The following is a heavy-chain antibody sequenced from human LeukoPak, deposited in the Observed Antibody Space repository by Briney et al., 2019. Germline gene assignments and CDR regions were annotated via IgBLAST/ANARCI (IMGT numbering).Heavy chain of an antibody. J-gene: IGHJ4*02. CDR2: IIPIFATA. D-gene: IGHD2-15*01. V-gene: IGHV1-69*06. CDR3: ARDCSGGSCPFDY. Sequence: ASVKVSCKASGGTFSSYAISWVRQAPGQGLEWMGGIIPIFATANYAQKFQGRVTITADKSTSTAYMELSSLRSEDTAVYYCARDCSGGSCPFDYWGQGTLVTVSS. CDR1: GGTFSSYA.